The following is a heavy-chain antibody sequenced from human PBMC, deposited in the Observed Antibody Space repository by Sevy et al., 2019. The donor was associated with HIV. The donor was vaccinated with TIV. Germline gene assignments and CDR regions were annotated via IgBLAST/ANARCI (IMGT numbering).Heavy chain of an antibody. Sequence: SETLSLTCAVSGGSVSSGDYYWSWIRQPPGKELEWIGYIPYIGSTNYNPSLKSRVTISVDTSKNQFSLTLSSVTAAETAVYYCARDRIAAAGGYFDYWGQGTLVTVSS. CDR1: GGSVSSGDYY. CDR3: ARDRIAAAGGYFDY. V-gene: IGHV4-61*08. J-gene: IGHJ4*02. CDR2: IPYIGST. D-gene: IGHD6-13*01.